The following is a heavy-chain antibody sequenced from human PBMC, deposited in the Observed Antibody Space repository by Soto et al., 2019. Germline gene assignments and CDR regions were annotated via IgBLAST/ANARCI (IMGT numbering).Heavy chain of an antibody. Sequence: GGSLRLSCTASGFTFSSYWMHWVRQAPGKGLVWVSRINSDGSSTSYADSVKGRFTISRDNAKDTLYLQMNSLRAEDTAVYYCARDSIAVPGTKPYWGQGTLVTSPQ. CDR1: GFTFSSYW. V-gene: IGHV3-74*01. CDR3: ARDSIAVPGTKPY. CDR2: INSDGSST. D-gene: IGHD6-19*01. J-gene: IGHJ4*02.